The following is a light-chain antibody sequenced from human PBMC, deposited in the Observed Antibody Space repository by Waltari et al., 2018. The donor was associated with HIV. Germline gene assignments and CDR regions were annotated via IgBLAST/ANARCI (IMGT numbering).Light chain of an antibody. J-gene: IGLJ1*01. CDR3: QTWGTGIRV. CDR1: SGHTHYA. Sequence: QLVLTQSPSASASLGASVNLTCTLSSGHTHYAIAWHQQQPEKGPRYLMKVDSDGSHNKGDGTPDRFSGSSSGAERYLTISSLQSEDEADYYCQTWGTGIRVFGTGTRVTVL. V-gene: IGLV4-69*02. CDR2: VDSDGSH.